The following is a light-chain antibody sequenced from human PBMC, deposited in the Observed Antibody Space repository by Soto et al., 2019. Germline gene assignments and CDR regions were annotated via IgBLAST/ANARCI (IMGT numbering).Light chain of an antibody. CDR3: QQSYSTPRT. CDR2: AAS. CDR1: QSISSY. J-gene: IGKJ1*01. Sequence: DIQMTQSPSSLSASVGYRVTITCRASQSISSYLNWYHQKPGKAPKLLIYAASSLQSGVPSRFSGRGSGTDFTLTISSLQHEDFATYYCQQSYSTPRTFGQGTKVDIK. V-gene: IGKV1-39*01.